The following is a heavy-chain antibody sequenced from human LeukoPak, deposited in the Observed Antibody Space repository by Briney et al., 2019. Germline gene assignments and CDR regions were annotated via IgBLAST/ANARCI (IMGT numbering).Heavy chain of an antibody. J-gene: IGHJ5*02. D-gene: IGHD3-10*01. V-gene: IGHV4-4*07. CDR3: ARDQYGSGTHSPFTYWFDP. CDR1: GGSISSYY. CDR2: IYTSGST. Sequence: SETLSLTCTVSGGSISSYYWSWIRQPAGKGLEWIGRIYTSGSTNYNPSLKSRVTMSVDTSKNQFSLKLNSVTAADTAVYYCARDQYGSGTHSPFTYWFDPWGQGTLVTVSS.